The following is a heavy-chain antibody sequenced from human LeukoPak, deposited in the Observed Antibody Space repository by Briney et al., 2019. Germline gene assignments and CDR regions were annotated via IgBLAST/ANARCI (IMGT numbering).Heavy chain of an antibody. J-gene: IGHJ4*02. CDR3: ARVNWYYDSSGYLDY. V-gene: IGHV3-33*01. Sequence: GRSLRLSCAASGFTFSSYGMHWVRQAPGKGLEWVAVIWYDGSNKYYADSVKGRFTISRDNSKNTLYLQMNSLRAEDTAVYYCARVNWYYDSSGYLDYWGQGTLVTVSS. D-gene: IGHD3-22*01. CDR2: IWYDGSNK. CDR1: GFTFSSYG.